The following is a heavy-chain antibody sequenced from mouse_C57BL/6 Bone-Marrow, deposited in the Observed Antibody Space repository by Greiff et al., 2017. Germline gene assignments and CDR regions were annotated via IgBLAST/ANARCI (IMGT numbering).Heavy chain of an antibody. J-gene: IGHJ1*03. CDR1: GFTFSSYA. CDR2: ISDGGSYT. Sequence: DVKLVESGGGLVKPGGSLKLSCAASGFTFSSYAMSWVRQTPEKRLEWVATISDGGSYTYYPDNVKGRFTISRDNAKNNLYLQMSHLKSEDTAMYYCARDNYWYFHVWGTGTTVTVSS. CDR3: ARDNYWYFHV. V-gene: IGHV5-4*01.